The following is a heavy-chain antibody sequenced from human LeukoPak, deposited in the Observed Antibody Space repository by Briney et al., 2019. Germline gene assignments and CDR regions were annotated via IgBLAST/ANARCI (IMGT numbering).Heavy chain of an antibody. CDR1: GGSISSGTYY. CDR2: IYYSGST. V-gene: IGHV4-39*01. D-gene: IGHD3-22*01. J-gene: IGHJ6*02. Sequence: PSETLSLTCTVSGGSISSGTYYWGWIRQPPGKGLEWIGSIYYSGSTYHSPSLKSRVTISVDTSKNQFSLKLSSVTAADTAVYYCASGECYYDSSGYKSQDNYYYYAMDVWGQGTTVTVSS. CDR3: ASGECYYDSSGYKSQDNYYYYAMDV.